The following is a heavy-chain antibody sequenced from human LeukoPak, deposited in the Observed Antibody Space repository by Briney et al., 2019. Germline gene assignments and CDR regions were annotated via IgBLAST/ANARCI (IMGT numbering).Heavy chain of an antibody. Sequence: PGGSLRLSCAASGFTVSSNYMSWVRQAPGKGLEWVSVIYSGGSTYYADSVKGRFTISRDNSKNTLYLQMNSLRAEDTAVYYCARAARGYCGGDCYPYYYYYYMDVWGKGTTVTVSS. CDR2: IYSGGST. CDR1: GFTVSSNY. J-gene: IGHJ6*03. D-gene: IGHD2-21*02. CDR3: ARAARGYCGGDCYPYYYYYYMDV. V-gene: IGHV3-53*01.